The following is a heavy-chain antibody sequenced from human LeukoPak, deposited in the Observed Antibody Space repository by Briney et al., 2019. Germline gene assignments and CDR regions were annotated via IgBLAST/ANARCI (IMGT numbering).Heavy chain of an antibody. CDR1: GGSISSYY. J-gene: IGHJ5*02. Sequence: SETLSLTCTVSGGSISSYYWSWIRQPPGKGLEWIGYIYYSGSTNYNPSLKSRVTISVDTSKNQFSLKLSSVTAADTAVYYCARAQGVLGQRVNWFDPWGLGTLVTVSS. CDR2: IYYSGST. CDR3: ARAQGVLGQRVNWFDP. V-gene: IGHV4-59*01. D-gene: IGHD3-10*01.